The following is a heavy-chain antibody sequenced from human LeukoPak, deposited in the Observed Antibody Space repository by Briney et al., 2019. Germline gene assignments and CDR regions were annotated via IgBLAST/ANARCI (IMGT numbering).Heavy chain of an antibody. V-gene: IGHV4-4*07. CDR1: GGSISSYN. Sequence: SETLSLTCTVSGGSISSYNWSWIRQPAGEGLEWIGRIYTSGSTNYNPSLKSRVTMSVDTSKNQFSLKLSSVTAADTAVYYCARAPFGYSYGPYAFDIWGQGTMVTVSS. D-gene: IGHD5-18*01. CDR2: IYTSGST. J-gene: IGHJ3*02. CDR3: ARAPFGYSYGPYAFDI.